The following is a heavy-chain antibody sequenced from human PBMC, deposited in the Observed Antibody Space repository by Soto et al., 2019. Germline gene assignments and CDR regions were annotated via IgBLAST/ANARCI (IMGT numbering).Heavy chain of an antibody. CDR1: GGSISSGGYY. V-gene: IGHV4-31*03. CDR3: ARGERKGNDYGMDV. J-gene: IGHJ6*02. CDR2: IYYSGST. Sequence: QVQLQESGPGLVKPSQTLSLPCTVSGGSISSGGYYWSWIRQHPGKGLEWIGYIYYSGSTYYNPSLKSRVTISVEASKNQYSLKLSSVTAADTAVYYCARGERKGNDYGMDVWGQGTTVTVSS. D-gene: IGHD1-1*01.